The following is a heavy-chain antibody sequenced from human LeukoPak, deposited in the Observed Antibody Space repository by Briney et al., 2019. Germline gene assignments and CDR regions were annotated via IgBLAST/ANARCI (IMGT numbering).Heavy chain of an antibody. Sequence: SETLSLTCTVSGRYISSYYWSWVRQPPGKGLEWIGYIFNSGSTNYNPSLKSRVTISVDTSNNQFSLKLSAVTAADTAVYFCALGDCSSTSCYVFDYWGQGTLVTVSS. D-gene: IGHD2-2*01. CDR3: ALGDCSSTSCYVFDY. J-gene: IGHJ4*02. CDR2: IFNSGST. V-gene: IGHV4-59*01. CDR1: GRYISSYY.